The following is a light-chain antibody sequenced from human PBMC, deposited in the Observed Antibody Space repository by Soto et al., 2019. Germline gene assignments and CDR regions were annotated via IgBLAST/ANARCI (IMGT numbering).Light chain of an antibody. CDR2: QDS. Sequence: SYELTQPHSVSVSPGQTASITCSGDKLGDKYACWYQQKPGQSPVLVIYQDSKRPSGIPERFSGSNSGNTATLTIRGTQAMDEADYYCQAWDSSTVVFGGGTKLTVL. CDR3: QAWDSSTVV. V-gene: IGLV3-1*01. J-gene: IGLJ2*01. CDR1: KLGDKY.